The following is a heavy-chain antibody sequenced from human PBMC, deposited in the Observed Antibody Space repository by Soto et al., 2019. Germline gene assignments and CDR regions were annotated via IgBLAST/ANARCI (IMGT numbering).Heavy chain of an antibody. J-gene: IGHJ5*01. CDR2: ISGDGGIT. V-gene: IGHV3-23*01. CDR1: GFTFSSYG. D-gene: IGHD1-20*01. CDR3: AKRTTVTGTTGFDC. Sequence: EVQLLESGGGLVQPGGSLRLSCAASGFTFSSYGMSWVRQAPGKGLEWVSVISGDGGITFYADSVKGRFTISRDNSKNTLFLQMNSLRVEDTAIYYCAKRTTVTGTTGFDCWGQGTLVTVSS.